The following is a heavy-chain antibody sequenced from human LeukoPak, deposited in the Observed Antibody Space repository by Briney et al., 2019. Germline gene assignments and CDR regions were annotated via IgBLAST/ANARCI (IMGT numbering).Heavy chain of an antibody. CDR3: ARESSGYFY. V-gene: IGHV3-21*01. CDR2: ISSGSSFI. Sequence: SGGSLRLSCAASGFTFCTYSMNWVRQAPGKGLEWVSSISSGSSFIYYADSVKGRFTISRDNAKNSLFLQMNSLRAEDTAVYYCARESSGYFYWGQGTLVTVSS. CDR1: GFTFCTYS. J-gene: IGHJ4*02. D-gene: IGHD3-22*01.